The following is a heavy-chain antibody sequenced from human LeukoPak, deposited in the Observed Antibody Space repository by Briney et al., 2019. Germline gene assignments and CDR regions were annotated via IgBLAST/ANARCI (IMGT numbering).Heavy chain of an antibody. CDR2: ISSSSSTI. Sequence: AGGSLRLSCVASGFTFSSYRMTWVRQAPGKGLEWVSYISSSSSTIYYADSVKGRFTISRDNAKNSLYLQMNSLRDEDTAVYYCARDRSSGWELYYFDYWDQGTLVTVSS. CDR1: GFTFSSYR. D-gene: IGHD6-19*01. V-gene: IGHV3-48*02. CDR3: ARDRSSGWELYYFDY. J-gene: IGHJ4*02.